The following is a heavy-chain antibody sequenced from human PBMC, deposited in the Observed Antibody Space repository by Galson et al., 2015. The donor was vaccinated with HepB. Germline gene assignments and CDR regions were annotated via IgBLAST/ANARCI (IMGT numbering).Heavy chain of an antibody. CDR2: ISAYNGNT. Sequence: SVKVSCKASGYTFTSYGISWVRQAPGQGLEWMGWISAYNGNTNYAQKLQGRVTMTTDTSTSTAYMELRSLRSDDTAVYYCARDLIAVAGMLGLFDYWGQGTLVTVSS. D-gene: IGHD6-19*01. J-gene: IGHJ4*02. V-gene: IGHV1-18*04. CDR1: GYTFTSYG. CDR3: ARDLIAVAGMLGLFDY.